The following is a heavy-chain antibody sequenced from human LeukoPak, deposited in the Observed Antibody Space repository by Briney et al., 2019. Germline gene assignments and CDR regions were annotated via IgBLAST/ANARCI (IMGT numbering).Heavy chain of an antibody. D-gene: IGHD3-22*01. Sequence: GGSLRLSCAASGFTFSSYGMHWVRQAPGKGLEWVAFIRYDGSNKYYADSVKGRFTISRDNSKNTLYLQMNSLRAEYTAVYYCAKDGRHYYDSSGYLNGAFDIWGQGTMVTVSS. CDR3: AKDGRHYYDSSGYLNGAFDI. CDR1: GFTFSSYG. J-gene: IGHJ3*02. V-gene: IGHV3-30*02. CDR2: IRYDGSNK.